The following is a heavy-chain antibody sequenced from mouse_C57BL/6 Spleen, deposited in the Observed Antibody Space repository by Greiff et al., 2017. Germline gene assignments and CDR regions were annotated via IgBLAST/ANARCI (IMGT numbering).Heavy chain of an antibody. CDR1: GYTFTSYW. V-gene: IGHV1-64*01. CDR2: IHPNSGST. Sequence: QVQLKQSGAELVKPGASVKLSCKASGYTFTSYWMHWVKQRPGQGLEWIGMIHPNSGSTNYNEKFKSKATLTVDKSSSTAYMQLSSLTYEDSAVYDCARGSSSFDGWGQGTTLTVAS. J-gene: IGHJ2*01. CDR3: ARGSSSFDG. D-gene: IGHD1-1*01.